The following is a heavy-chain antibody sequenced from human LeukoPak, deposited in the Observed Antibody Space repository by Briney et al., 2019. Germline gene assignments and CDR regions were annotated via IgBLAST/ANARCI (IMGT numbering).Heavy chain of an antibody. D-gene: IGHD6-19*01. J-gene: IGHJ4*02. CDR3: ARTVAGNFDY. V-gene: IGHV4-34*01. CDR1: GGSFSGYY. CDR2: INHSGST. Sequence: PSETLSLTCAVYGGSFSGYYWSWIRQPPGKGLEWIGEINHSGSTNYNPSLKSRVTISVDTSKNQFSLKLSSVTAADTAVYYCARTVAGNFDYWGQGTLVTVSS.